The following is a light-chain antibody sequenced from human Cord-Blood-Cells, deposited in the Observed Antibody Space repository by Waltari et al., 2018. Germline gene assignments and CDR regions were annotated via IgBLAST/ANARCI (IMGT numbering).Light chain of an antibody. Sequence: QSALTQPPSASGSPGQSVTISRPGTSSDVGGSNYVSWYQQHPGKAPKLMIYECSKRPSGVPYRFSGSKSGNTASLTVSGLQAEDEADYYCSSYAGSNNLVFGGGTKLTVL. CDR1: SSDVGGSNY. CDR3: SSYAGSNNLV. V-gene: IGLV2-8*01. J-gene: IGLJ3*02. CDR2: ECS.